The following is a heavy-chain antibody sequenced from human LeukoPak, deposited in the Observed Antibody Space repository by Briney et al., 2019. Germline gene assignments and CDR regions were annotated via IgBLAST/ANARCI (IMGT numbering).Heavy chain of an antibody. CDR3: ARVGDIVVVVAGTEGMDV. CDR1: GFTFSSYE. V-gene: IGHV3-48*03. Sequence: GGSLRLSCAASGFTFSSYEMNWVRQAPGKGLEWVSYISSSGSTIYYADSVKGRFTISRDNAKNSLYLQMNSLRAEDTAVYYCARVGDIVVVVAGTEGMDVWGKGTTVTVSS. CDR2: ISSSGSTI. D-gene: IGHD2-15*01. J-gene: IGHJ6*04.